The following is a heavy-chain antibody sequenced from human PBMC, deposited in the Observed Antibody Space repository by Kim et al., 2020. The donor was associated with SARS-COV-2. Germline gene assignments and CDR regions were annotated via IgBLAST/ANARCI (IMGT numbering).Heavy chain of an antibody. J-gene: IGHJ5*02. Sequence: GGSLRLSCAASGFTFSSYSMNWVRQAPGKGLEWVSSISSSSSYIYYADSVKGRFTISRDNAKNSLYLQMNSLRAEDTAVYYCARDGGAITMVRGVSPPTNWFDPWGQGTLVTVSS. D-gene: IGHD3-10*01. CDR2: ISSSSSYI. V-gene: IGHV3-21*01. CDR3: ARDGGAITMVRGVSPPTNWFDP. CDR1: GFTFSSYS.